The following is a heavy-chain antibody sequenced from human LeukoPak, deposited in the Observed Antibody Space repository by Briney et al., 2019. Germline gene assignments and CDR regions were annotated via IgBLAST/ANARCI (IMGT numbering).Heavy chain of an antibody. V-gene: IGHV4-38-2*02. CDR3: ARGRPDGSGSYYKFDP. J-gene: IGHJ5*02. CDR1: GYSIRNGYH. D-gene: IGHD3-10*01. Sequence: SETLSLTCSVSGYSIRNGYHWGWIRQPPGKGLEWIGSIYQSGSTYDNPSLKSRVTMSVDTSKNQFSLKMRAVTAADTAVYYCARGRPDGSGSYYKFDPWGQGTLVTVSS. CDR2: IYQSGST.